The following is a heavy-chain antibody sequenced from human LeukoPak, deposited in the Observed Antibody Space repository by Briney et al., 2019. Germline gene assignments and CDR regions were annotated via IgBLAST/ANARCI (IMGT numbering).Heavy chain of an antibody. CDR2: IYTSGCT. V-gene: IGHV4-61*02. CDR1: GGSISSGSYY. CDR3: ARERRYFDL. J-gene: IGHJ2*01. Sequence: SQTLSLTCTVSGGSISSGSYYWSWIRQPAGKGLEWIGRIYTSGCTNYNPSLKSRVTISVDTSKNQFSLKLSSVTAADTAVYYCARERRYFDLWGRGTLVTVSS.